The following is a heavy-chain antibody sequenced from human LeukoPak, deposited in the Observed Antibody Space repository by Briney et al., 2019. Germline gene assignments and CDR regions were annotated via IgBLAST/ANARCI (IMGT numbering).Heavy chain of an antibody. CDR1: GYTFTSYG. CDR2: ISAYNGNT. Sequence: ASVKVSCKASGYTFTSYGITWVRQAPGQGPEWMGWISAYNGNTNYAQKFQGRVTMTTDTSTTTAYMELRSLRSDDTAVYYCARDPGSCSVAHCYRANWFDPWGQGTLVTVSS. CDR3: ARDPGSCSVAHCYRANWFDP. V-gene: IGHV1-18*01. J-gene: IGHJ5*02. D-gene: IGHD2-15*01.